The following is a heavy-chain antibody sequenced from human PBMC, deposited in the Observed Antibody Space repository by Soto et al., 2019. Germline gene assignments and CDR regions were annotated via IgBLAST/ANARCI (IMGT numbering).Heavy chain of an antibody. CDR1: RYTFTGYY. V-gene: IGHV1-2*04. Sequence: ASVKVSCKASRYTFTGYYMHWVRQAPGQGLEWMGWINPNSGGTNYAQKFQGWVTMTRDTSISTAYMELSRLRSDDTAVYYCAIQLIDTAFDIWGQGTMVTVSS. CDR2: INPNSGGT. CDR3: AIQLIDTAFDI. D-gene: IGHD2-2*01. J-gene: IGHJ3*02.